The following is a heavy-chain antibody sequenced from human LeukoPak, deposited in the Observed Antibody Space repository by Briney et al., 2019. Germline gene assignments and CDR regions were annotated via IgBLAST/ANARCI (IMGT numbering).Heavy chain of an antibody. CDR2: ISWNSGSI. D-gene: IGHD3-9*01. Sequence: GGSLRLSCAASGFTFDDYAMPWVRQAPGKGLEWVSGISWNSGSIGYADSVKGRLTISRDNAKNSLYLQMNSLRAEDTALYYCAKDMGYDILTGTIDPWGQGTLVTVSS. CDR1: GFTFDDYA. V-gene: IGHV3-9*01. J-gene: IGHJ5*02. CDR3: AKDMGYDILTGTIDP.